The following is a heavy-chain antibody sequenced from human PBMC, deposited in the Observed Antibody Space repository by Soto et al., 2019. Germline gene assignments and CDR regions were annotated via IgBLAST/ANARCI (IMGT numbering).Heavy chain of an antibody. V-gene: IGHV1-45*02. D-gene: IGHD4-17*01. Sequence: GASVKVSCKASGYTFTCCSLHWLQQAPGQGLERMRWITLYNGNTNYAKKFQGRVTITRDMSLRTAYIELSSLRSEDSAVYYWARFGYGGASYYFDYWGQGTLVTVYS. CDR2: ITLYNGNT. J-gene: IGHJ4*02. CDR3: ARFGYGGASYYFDY. CDR1: GYTFTCCS.